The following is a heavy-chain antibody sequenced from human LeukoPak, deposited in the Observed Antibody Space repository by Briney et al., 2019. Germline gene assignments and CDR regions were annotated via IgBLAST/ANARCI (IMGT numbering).Heavy chain of an antibody. CDR1: GFTVSSNY. Sequence: PGGSLRLSCAASGFTVSSNYMSWVRQAPGKGLGWVSVIYSGGSTYYADSVKGRFTISRDNSKNTLYLQMNSLRAEDTAVYYCARPYYYDSSAPDLWGRGTLVTVSS. CDR3: ARPYYYDSSAPDL. D-gene: IGHD3-22*01. J-gene: IGHJ2*01. CDR2: IYSGGST. V-gene: IGHV3-53*01.